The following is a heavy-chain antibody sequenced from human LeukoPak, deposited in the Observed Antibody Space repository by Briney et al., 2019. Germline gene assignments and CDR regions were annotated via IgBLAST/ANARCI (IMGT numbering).Heavy chain of an antibody. Sequence: SETLSLTCTVSGGSISSYYWSWIRQPAGKGLEWIGRIYASGSTNYNPSLKSRVTMSVDTSKNQFSLKLSSVTAADTAVYYSARGPPDYYDSSPFDYWGQGTLVTVSS. J-gene: IGHJ4*02. CDR1: GGSISSYY. CDR3: ARGPPDYYDSSPFDY. D-gene: IGHD3-22*01. V-gene: IGHV4-4*07. CDR2: IYASGST.